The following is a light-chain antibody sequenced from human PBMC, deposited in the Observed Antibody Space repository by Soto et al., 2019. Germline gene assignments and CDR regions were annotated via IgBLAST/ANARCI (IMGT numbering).Light chain of an antibody. CDR2: TND. V-gene: IGLV1-47*02. J-gene: IGLJ3*02. Sequence: QPVLTQPPSASGTPGQRVTNSCSGRFSNIGSNYVYWYQQLPGTAPKLLIFTNDQRTSGVPGRFSGSKSGTSASLAISGLRSEDEADYYCAVWDDSLRGWVFGGGTKLTVL. CDR1: FSNIGSNY. CDR3: AVWDDSLRGWV.